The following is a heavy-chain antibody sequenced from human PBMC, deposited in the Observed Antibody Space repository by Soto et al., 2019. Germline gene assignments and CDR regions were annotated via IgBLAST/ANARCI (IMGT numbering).Heavy chain of an antibody. V-gene: IGHV1-46*03. D-gene: IGHD1-26*01. J-gene: IGHJ2*01. CDR1: GYTFTSYY. CDR2: INPSGGST. Sequence: QVQLVQSGAEVKKPGASVKVSCKASGYTFTSYYMHWVRQAPGQGLEWMGIINPSGGSTSYAQKCQGRVTMTRDTSTSTVDMELSSLRSEDTAVYYCARDGNTWYFDLWGRGTLVTVSS. CDR3: ARDGNTWYFDL.